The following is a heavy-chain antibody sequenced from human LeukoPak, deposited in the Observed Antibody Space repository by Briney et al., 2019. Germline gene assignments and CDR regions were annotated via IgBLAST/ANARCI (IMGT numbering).Heavy chain of an antibody. J-gene: IGHJ4*02. Sequence: PGGSLRLSCAASGFTFNNYAMIWVRQAPGKGLEWVSVISGSGNSTYYADSVKGRFTISRDNSKNTLYLQMNSLRGEDTAVYYCATDNSNWYFDYWGQGTLVTVSS. V-gene: IGHV3-23*01. CDR3: ATDNSNWYFDY. D-gene: IGHD6-13*01. CDR2: ISGSGNST. CDR1: GFTFNNYA.